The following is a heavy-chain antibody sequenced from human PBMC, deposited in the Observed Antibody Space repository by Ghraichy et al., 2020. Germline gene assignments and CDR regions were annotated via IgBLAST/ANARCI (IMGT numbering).Heavy chain of an antibody. Sequence: GGSLRLSCAASGFTFSSYAMSWVRQAPGKGLEWVSAISGSGGSTYYADSVKGRFTVSRDNSKNTVYLQMNSLRAEDTAVYYCAKGPAAAAHVYYYYGMDVWGQGTTVTSP. J-gene: IGHJ6*02. CDR3: AKGPAAAAHVYYYYGMDV. CDR2: ISGSGGST. CDR1: GFTFSSYA. D-gene: IGHD6-13*01. V-gene: IGHV3-23*01.